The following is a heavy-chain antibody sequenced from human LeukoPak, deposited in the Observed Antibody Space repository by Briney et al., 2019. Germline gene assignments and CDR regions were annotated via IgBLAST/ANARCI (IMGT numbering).Heavy chain of an antibody. CDR2: IIPILGIA. V-gene: IGHV1-69*04. CDR1: GGTFSSYA. Sequence: SVKVSCKASGGTFSSYAISWVRQAPGQGLEWMGRIIPILGIANYAQKFQGRVTIIADKSTSTAYMELSSLRSEDTAVYYCARVNYYDSSGYGGGYWGQGTLVTVSS. D-gene: IGHD3-22*01. J-gene: IGHJ4*02. CDR3: ARVNYYDSSGYGGGY.